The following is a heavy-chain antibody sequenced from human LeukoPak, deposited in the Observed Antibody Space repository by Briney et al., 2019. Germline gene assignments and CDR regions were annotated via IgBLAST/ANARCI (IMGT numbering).Heavy chain of an antibody. CDR3: ASGEYYYDSSGYYSPFDY. D-gene: IGHD3-22*01. V-gene: IGHV1-69*01. Sequence: KFQGRVTITADESTSTAYMELSSLRPEDTAVYYCASGEYYYDSSGYYSPFDYWGQGTLVTVSS. J-gene: IGHJ4*02.